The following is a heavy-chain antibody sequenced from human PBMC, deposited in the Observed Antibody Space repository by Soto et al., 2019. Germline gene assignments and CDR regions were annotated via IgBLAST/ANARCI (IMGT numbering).Heavy chain of an antibody. Sequence: EVQLVESGGVLVKPGGSLRLSCAASGFTFSSYSMNWVRQAPGKGLELVSSISSSSSYIYYADSVKGRFTISRDNAKNSLYLQMNSLRAEDTAVDYCAVGIVVPDIYYYYGMDVWGQGTTVTVSS. CDR1: GFTFSSYS. J-gene: IGHJ6*02. CDR3: AVGIVVPDIYYYYGMDV. V-gene: IGHV3-21*01. D-gene: IGHD2-2*01. CDR2: ISSSSSYI.